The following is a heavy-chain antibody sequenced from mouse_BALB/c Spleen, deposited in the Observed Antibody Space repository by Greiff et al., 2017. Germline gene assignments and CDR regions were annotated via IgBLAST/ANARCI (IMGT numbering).Heavy chain of an antibody. CDR3: ARSLGLRDAMDY. CDR1: GYAFSSYW. CDR2: IYPGDGDT. V-gene: IGHV1-80*01. D-gene: IGHD2-2*01. J-gene: IGHJ4*01. Sequence: VQVVESGAELVRPGSSVKISCKASGYAFSSYWMNWVKQRPGQGLEWIGQIYPGDGDTNYNGKFKGKATLTADKSSSTAYMQLSSLTSEDSAVYFCARSLGLRDAMDYWGQGTSGTVSS.